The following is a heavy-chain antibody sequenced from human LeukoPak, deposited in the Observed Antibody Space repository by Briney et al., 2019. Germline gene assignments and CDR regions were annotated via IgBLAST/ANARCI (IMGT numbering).Heavy chain of an antibody. Sequence: PSETLSLTCTVSGGSISSDYWTWIRQPPGKGLEWIGYIFNSGSTNYNPSLKSRVTISVDTSKNQFSLKLSSVTAADTAVYYCARDRGYSGYEVADYWGQGTLVTVSS. J-gene: IGHJ4*02. CDR3: ARDRGYSGYEVADY. CDR2: IFNSGST. CDR1: GGSISSDY. V-gene: IGHV4-59*12. D-gene: IGHD5-12*01.